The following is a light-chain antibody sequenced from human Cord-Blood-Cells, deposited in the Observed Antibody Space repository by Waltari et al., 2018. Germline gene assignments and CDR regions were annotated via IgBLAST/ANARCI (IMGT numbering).Light chain of an antibody. Sequence: SYELTQPSSVSVSPGQTARITCSADVLATKYARWFQQKPGQGPGLVTYKDSLRRSGIPGRFSGARSGTTVTLTVSGAQVEDEADYYCYSAADKGVFGGGTKLTVL. J-gene: IGLJ3*02. V-gene: IGLV3-27*01. CDR2: KDS. CDR1: VLATKY. CDR3: YSAADKGV.